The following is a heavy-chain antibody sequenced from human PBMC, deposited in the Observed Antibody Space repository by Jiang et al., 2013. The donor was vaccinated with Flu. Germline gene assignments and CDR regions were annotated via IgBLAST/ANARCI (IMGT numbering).Heavy chain of an antibody. D-gene: IGHD1-26*01. J-gene: IGHJ3*02. V-gene: IGHV3-30-3*01. CDR3: ARKGSYSEVYDAFDI. CDR2: ISYDGSNK. CDR1: GFTFSSYA. Sequence: QLVESGGGVVQPGRSLRLSCAASGFTFSSYAMHWVRQAPGKGLEWVAVISYDGSNKYYADSVKGRFTISRDNSKNTLYLQMNSLRAEDTAVYYCARKGSYSEVYDAFDIWGQGTMVTVSS.